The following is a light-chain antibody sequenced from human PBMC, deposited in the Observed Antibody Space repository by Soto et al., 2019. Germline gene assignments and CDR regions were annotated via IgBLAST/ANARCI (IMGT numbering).Light chain of an antibody. Sequence: QSALTQPASVSGSPGRSVTISCTGTSSDVGDFNYVSWYQHLPGRAPKLIIYDVTNRPSGISHRFSASKSGRTASLTISGLQAEDEAYYYCSSYSSSTTHVVFGGGTKLTVL. CDR2: DVT. CDR1: SSDVGDFNY. V-gene: IGLV2-14*03. J-gene: IGLJ2*01. CDR3: SSYSSSTTHVV.